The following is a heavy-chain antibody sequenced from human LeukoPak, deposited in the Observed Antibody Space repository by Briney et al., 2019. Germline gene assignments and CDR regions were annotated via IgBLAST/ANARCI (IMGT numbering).Heavy chain of an antibody. D-gene: IGHD2-21*02. CDR1: GGSISSSSYY. CDR3: ARLSGHIVVVTPFYFDY. Sequence: SETLSLTCTVSGGSISSSSYYWGWIRQPPGKGLESIGSIYYSGSTYYNPSLKSRVTISVDTSKDQFSLKLSSVTAADTAVYYCARLSGHIVVVTPFYFDYWGQGTLVSVPS. CDR2: IYYSGST. V-gene: IGHV4-39*01. J-gene: IGHJ4*02.